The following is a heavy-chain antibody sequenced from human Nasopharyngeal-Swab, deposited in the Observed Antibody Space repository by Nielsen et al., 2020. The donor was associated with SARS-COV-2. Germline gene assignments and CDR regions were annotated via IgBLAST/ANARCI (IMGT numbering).Heavy chain of an antibody. Sequence: ASLMVSCKASGYTFTSYYMHWVRQAPGQGLEWMGIINPSGGSTSYAQKFQGRVTMTRDTSTNTVYMELSSLRSEDTAVYYCARRSGQVALFDYWGQGTLVTVSS. J-gene: IGHJ4*02. CDR3: ARRSGQVALFDY. D-gene: IGHD3-3*01. CDR2: INPSGGST. CDR1: GYTFTSYY. V-gene: IGHV1-46*01.